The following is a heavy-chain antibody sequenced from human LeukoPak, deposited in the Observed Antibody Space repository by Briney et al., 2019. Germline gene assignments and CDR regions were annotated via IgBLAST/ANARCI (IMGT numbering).Heavy chain of an antibody. J-gene: IGHJ4*02. CDR3: AADLNYYDSSGSGDY. V-gene: IGHV1-58*01. CDR1: GFTFTSSA. D-gene: IGHD3-22*01. Sequence: SVKVSCKSSGFTFTSSALQWVRQARGQRLEWIGWIVVGSGNTNYAQKFQERVTITRDMSTSTAYMELTSLRSEDTAVYYCAADLNYYDSSGSGDYWGQGTLVTVSS. CDR2: IVVGSGNT.